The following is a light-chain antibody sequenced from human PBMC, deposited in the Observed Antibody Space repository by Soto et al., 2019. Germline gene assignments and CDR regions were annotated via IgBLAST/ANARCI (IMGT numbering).Light chain of an antibody. Sequence: EIVLTQSPATLSLSPGERATLSCRASQSINNFLAWYQQKPGQAPRLLIYDASNRATGIPARFSASGSGTDFTLTISSLEPEDFAVYYCQNRTDWPHTVDQGTKLQIK. CDR2: DAS. V-gene: IGKV3-11*01. CDR1: QSINNF. J-gene: IGKJ2*01. CDR3: QNRTDWPHT.